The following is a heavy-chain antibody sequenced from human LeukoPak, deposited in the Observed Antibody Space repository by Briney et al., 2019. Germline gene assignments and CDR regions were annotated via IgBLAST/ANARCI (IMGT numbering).Heavy chain of an antibody. CDR1: GGSISSSSYY. J-gene: IGHJ5*02. Sequence: SETLSLTCTVSGGSISSSSYYWGWVRQAPGKGLEWIGYIYYSGSTNYNPSLKSRVTISVDTSKNQFSLKPSSVTAADTAVYYCARLGYYYDSNHWGQGTLVTVSS. D-gene: IGHD3-22*01. CDR3: ARLGYYYDSNH. V-gene: IGHV4-61*05. CDR2: IYYSGST.